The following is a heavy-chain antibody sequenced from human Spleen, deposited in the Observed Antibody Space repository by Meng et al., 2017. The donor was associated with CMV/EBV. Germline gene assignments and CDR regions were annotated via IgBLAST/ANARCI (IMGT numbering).Heavy chain of an antibody. V-gene: IGHV3-7*01. J-gene: IGHJ6*02. D-gene: IGHD2-15*01. CDR1: GFTFSSYW. CDR2: IKQDGSEK. CDR3: ARAALIVVVVAATPGSYYYYYGMDV. Sequence: GESLKISCAASGFTFSSYWMSWVRQAPGKGLEWVANIKQDGSEKYYVDSVKGRFTISRDNAKNSLYLQMNSLRAEDTAVYYCARAALIVVVVAATPGSYYYYYGMDVWGQGTTVTVSS.